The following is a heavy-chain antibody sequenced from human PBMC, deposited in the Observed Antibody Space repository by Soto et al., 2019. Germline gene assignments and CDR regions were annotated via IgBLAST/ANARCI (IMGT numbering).Heavy chain of an antibody. Sequence: QVHLVQSGAEVKKPGASVTVSCKASGYTFTSYGITWVRQAPGQGLEWMGWISAHNGNTDYAQKLQGRVIVPRDTSASTSYMELRSLISDDTAVYYCARERYGDYWGQGALVTVSS. CDR2: ISAHNGNT. J-gene: IGHJ4*02. V-gene: IGHV1-18*01. CDR1: GYTFTSYG. D-gene: IGHD1-1*01. CDR3: ARERYGDY.